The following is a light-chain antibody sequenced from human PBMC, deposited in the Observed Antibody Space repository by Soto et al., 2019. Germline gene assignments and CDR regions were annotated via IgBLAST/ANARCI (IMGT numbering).Light chain of an antibody. CDR3: MQALQTPWA. CDR2: LGS. CDR1: QSLLHSNGYNY. V-gene: IGKV2-28*01. Sequence: DIVMTQSPLSLPVTPGEPASISCSSRQSLLHSNGYNYLDWYLQKPGQSPQLLIYLGSNRASGVPDRFSGSGSGTDFTLKISRVEAEDVGVYYCMQALQTPWAFGQGTKVDIK. J-gene: IGKJ1*01.